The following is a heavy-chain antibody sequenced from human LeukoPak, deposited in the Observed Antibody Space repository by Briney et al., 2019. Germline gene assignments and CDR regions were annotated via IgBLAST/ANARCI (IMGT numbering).Heavy chain of an antibody. CDR2: FSNDGSTT. CDR3: TRGPITAPGISDY. CDR1: GFTFSSAW. V-gene: IGHV3-74*03. D-gene: IGHD6-13*01. Sequence: GGSLRLSCAASGFTFSSAWIHWVPQVPGKGLMWVSGFSNDGSTTEYTDSVKGRFTISRDNAKKTVYLQMNSLRAEDTAVYYCTRGPITAPGISDYWGQGTLVTVSS. J-gene: IGHJ4*02.